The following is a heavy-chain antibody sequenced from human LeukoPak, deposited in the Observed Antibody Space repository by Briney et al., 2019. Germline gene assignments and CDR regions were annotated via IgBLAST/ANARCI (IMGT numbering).Heavy chain of an antibody. D-gene: IGHD3-16*01. Sequence: AGGSLRLSCAASGFTFSSSWMSWVRQAPGKGLEWVANIKQDGSEKYYVASVKGRFTISRDNAKNSLYLQMNSLRAEDTAVYYCASGLSTGGATRSDPWGQGTLVTVSS. CDR3: ASGLSTGGATRSDP. CDR1: GFTFSSSW. V-gene: IGHV3-7*01. CDR2: IKQDGSEK. J-gene: IGHJ5*02.